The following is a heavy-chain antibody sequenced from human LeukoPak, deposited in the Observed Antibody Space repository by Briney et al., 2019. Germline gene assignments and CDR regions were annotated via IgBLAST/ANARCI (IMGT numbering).Heavy chain of an antibody. V-gene: IGHV3-11*01. CDR2: ISSSGSTI. CDR1: GFTFSDYY. CDR3: ARSLGITMVRGVISHFDY. J-gene: IGHJ4*02. D-gene: IGHD3-10*01. Sequence: GGSLRLSCAASGFTFSDYYMSWIRQAPGKGLEWVSYISSSGSTIYYADSVKGRFTISRDNAKNSLYLQMNSLRAEDTAVYYCARSLGITMVRGVISHFDYWGQGTLVTVSS.